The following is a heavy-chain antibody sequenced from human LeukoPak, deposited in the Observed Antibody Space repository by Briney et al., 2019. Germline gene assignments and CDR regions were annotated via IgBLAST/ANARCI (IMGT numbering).Heavy chain of an antibody. Sequence: GRSLRLSCAASGFTFSSYGTHWVRQAPGKGLEWVAVISYDGSNKYYADSVKGRFTISRDNSKNTLYLQMNSLRAEDTAVYYCAKDLGYCSSTSCYGGAFDIWGQGTMVTVSS. CDR2: ISYDGSNK. CDR3: AKDLGYCSSTSCYGGAFDI. J-gene: IGHJ3*02. CDR1: GFTFSSYG. D-gene: IGHD2-2*01. V-gene: IGHV3-30*18.